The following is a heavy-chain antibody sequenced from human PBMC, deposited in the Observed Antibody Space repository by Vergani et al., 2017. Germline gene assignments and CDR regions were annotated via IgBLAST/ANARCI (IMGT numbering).Heavy chain of an antibody. CDR1: GDSIISRSYY. D-gene: IGHD3-16*01. V-gene: IGHV4-39*01. Sequence: QMQLQESGPGLVKASETLSLTCTASGDSIISRSYYWGWIRQSPGKGLEWIGSIDNSGNGDPSSSLKSRVTISAEPSKNQFSLRLTSGTAADTAVYYCASGKYYSDSTSHFRGRYFDVWGRGTLVTVPS. CDR2: IDNSGNG. CDR3: ASGKYYSDSTSHFRGRYFDV. J-gene: IGHJ2*01.